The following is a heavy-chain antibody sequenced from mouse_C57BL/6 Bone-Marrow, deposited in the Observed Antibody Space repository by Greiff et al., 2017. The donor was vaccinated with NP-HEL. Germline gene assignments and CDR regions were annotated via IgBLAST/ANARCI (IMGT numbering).Heavy chain of an antibody. V-gene: IGHV14-1*01. J-gene: IGHJ4*01. CDR2: IDPEDGDT. Sequence: VQLKESGAELVRPGASVKLSCTASGFNIKDYYMHWVKQRPEQGLEWIGRIDPEDGDTEYAPKFQGKATMTADTSSNTAYLQLSSLTSEDTAVYYCTLTCSNYEYYYAMDYWGQGTSVTVSS. CDR1: GFNIKDYY. CDR3: TLTCSNYEYYYAMDY. D-gene: IGHD2-5*01.